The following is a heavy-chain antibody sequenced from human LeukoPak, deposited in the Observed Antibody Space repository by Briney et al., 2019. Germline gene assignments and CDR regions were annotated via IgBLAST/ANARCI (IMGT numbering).Heavy chain of an antibody. CDR2: IYTSGST. CDR3: ARANDILTPTDAFDI. Sequence: SETLSLTCTVPGRSMGSYYWSWIRQPAGKGLEWIGRIYTSGSTNYNPSLKSRVTISVDKSKNQFSLKLSSVTAADTAVYYCARANDILTPTDAFDIWGQGTMVTVSS. D-gene: IGHD3-9*01. V-gene: IGHV4-4*07. J-gene: IGHJ3*02. CDR1: GRSMGSYY.